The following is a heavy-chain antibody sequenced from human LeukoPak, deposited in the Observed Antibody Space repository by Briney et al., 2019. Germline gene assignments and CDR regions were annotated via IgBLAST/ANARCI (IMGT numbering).Heavy chain of an antibody. D-gene: IGHD3-10*01. CDR1: GGSISISSSY. CDR3: ARATGSYPDNDFDY. CDR2: VHYSGNT. J-gene: IGHJ4*02. V-gene: IGHV4-39*07. Sequence: SETLSLTCTVSGGSISISSSYWGWIRQPPGKGLEWVGSVHYSGNTFYNPSLKSRVTISLDTSKNHFSLKVHSVTAADTAVYYCARATGSYPDNDFDYWGQGTLVTVSS.